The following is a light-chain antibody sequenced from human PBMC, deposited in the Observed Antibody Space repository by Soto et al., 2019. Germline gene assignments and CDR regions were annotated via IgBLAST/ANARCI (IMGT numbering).Light chain of an antibody. V-gene: IGKV3-20*01. CDR3: HQFTAPPYT. CDR2: GAS. Sequence: EIVLTQSPGTLSLSPGERATLSCRASQSVSSYCLARYQQRPGQAPRLLIYGASVRATGIPDRFSGSGSGTDFTLTISGLEPEDFAVYFCHQFTAPPYTFGQGTQVELK. J-gene: IGKJ2*01. CDR1: QSVSSYC.